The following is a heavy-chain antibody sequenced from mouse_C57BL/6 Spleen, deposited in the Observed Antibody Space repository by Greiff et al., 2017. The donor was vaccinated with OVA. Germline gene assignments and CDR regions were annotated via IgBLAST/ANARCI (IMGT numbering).Heavy chain of an antibody. CDR1: GFTFTGYW. V-gene: IGHV1-9*01. Sequence: QVQLKQSGAELMKPGASVKLSCKASGFTFTGYWIEWVKQRPGHGLEWIGEILPGSGSTKSNEKFKGKATFTADTSSNTVFMHLRSLTTEDAAIYYCARGGCSYYGGMDYWGQGTSVTVSA. J-gene: IGHJ4*01. D-gene: IGHD1-1*01. CDR2: ILPGSGST. CDR3: ARGGCSYYGGMDY.